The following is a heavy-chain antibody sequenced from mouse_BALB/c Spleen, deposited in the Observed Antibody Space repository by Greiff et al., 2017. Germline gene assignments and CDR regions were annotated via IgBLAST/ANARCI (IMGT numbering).Heavy chain of an antibody. CDR1: GFSLTSYG. D-gene: IGHD1-1*01. V-gene: IGHV2-9*02. CDR3: AREYYYGSSPYFDY. Sequence: VKLQESGPGLVAPSQSLSITCTVSGFSLTSYGVHWVRQPPGKGLEWLGVIWAGGSTNYNSALMSRLSISKDNSKSQVFLKMNSLQTDDTAMYYCAREYYYGSSPYFDYWGQGTTLTVSS. J-gene: IGHJ2*01. CDR2: IWAGGST.